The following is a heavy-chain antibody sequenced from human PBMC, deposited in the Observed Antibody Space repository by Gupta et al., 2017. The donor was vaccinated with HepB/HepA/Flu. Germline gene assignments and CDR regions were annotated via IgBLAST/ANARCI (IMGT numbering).Heavy chain of an antibody. CDR2: ISYDGSNK. J-gene: IGHJ6*02. D-gene: IGHD3-10*01. Sequence: GFTFSSYGMHWVRQAPGKGLEWVAVISYDGSNKYYADSVKGRFTISRDNSKNTLYLQMNSLRAEDTAVYYCAKSLLWFGERSDNQDYYGMDVWGQGTTVTVSS. CDR3: AKSLLWFGERSDNQDYYGMDV. CDR1: GFTFSSYG. V-gene: IGHV3-30*18.